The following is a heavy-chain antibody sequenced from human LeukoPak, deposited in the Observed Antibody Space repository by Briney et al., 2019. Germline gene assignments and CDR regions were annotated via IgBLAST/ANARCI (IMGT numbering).Heavy chain of an antibody. CDR2: ISYDGTHT. D-gene: IGHD1-26*01. V-gene: IGHV3-30*03. CDR1: GSSFSDYT. Sequence: GGSLRLSCAASGSSFSDYTMHWVRQSPGKGLEWLAVISYDGTHTNYAASVKGRFTISRDNSRNTVYLEMDSLRTEDAAVYHCATNMVGATPWVYFYYMDVWGKGTAVIVSS. CDR3: ATNMVGATPWVYFYYMDV. J-gene: IGHJ6*03.